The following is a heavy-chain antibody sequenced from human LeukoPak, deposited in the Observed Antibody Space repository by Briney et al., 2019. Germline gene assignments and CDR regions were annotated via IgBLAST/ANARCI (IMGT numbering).Heavy chain of an antibody. J-gene: IGHJ6*02. Sequence: SQTLSLTCTVSGGSISSGGYYWSWIRQHPGKGLEWIGYIYYSGSTYYNPSLKSRVTISVDTSKNQFSLKLSSVTAADTAVYYCARGVEEWLRSPPGMDVWGQGTTVTVSS. CDR1: GGSISSGGYY. CDR2: IYYSGST. D-gene: IGHD5-12*01. CDR3: ARGVEEWLRSPPGMDV. V-gene: IGHV4-31*03.